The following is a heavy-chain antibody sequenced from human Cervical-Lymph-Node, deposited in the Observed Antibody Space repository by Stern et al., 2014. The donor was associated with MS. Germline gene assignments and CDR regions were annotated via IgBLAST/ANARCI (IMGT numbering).Heavy chain of an antibody. V-gene: IGHV3-33*01. Sequence: VQLVESGAGAVQPGRSLRLSCAASGFTFSGYGMHWVRQAPGKGLEWVAIIWPDGSNDNSADTVKGRFTISGDNSKNTLYLQMISLRAEDTAVYYCARERGDYFYYGMDVWGQGTTVTVSS. CDR3: ARERGDYFYYGMDV. D-gene: IGHD3-10*01. J-gene: IGHJ6*02. CDR1: GFTFSGYG. CDR2: IWPDGSND.